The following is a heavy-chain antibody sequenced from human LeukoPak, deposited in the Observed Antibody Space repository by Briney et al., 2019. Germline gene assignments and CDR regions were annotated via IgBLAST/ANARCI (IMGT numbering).Heavy chain of an antibody. D-gene: IGHD3-10*01. CDR1: GFTFNSYW. J-gene: IGHJ4*02. Sequence: GGSLRLPCAASGFTFNSYWMSWVRQAPGKGLEWVANIDPDGSEKQYGDSVKGRFTTSRDNAKNSLYLQMNSLRAEDTAIYYCARIYYFGDNNWRYFDNWGQGTLVTVSS. CDR3: ARIYYFGDNNWRYFDN. CDR2: IDPDGSEK. V-gene: IGHV3-7*01.